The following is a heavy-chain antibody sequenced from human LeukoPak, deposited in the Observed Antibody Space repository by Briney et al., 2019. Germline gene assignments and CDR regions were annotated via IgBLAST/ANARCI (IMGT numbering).Heavy chain of an antibody. CDR2: ISYDGSNK. J-gene: IGHJ6*03. Sequence: GRSLRLSCAASGFTFSSYAMHWVRQAPGKGLEWVAVISYDGSNKYYADSVKGRFTISRDNSKNTLYLQMNSLRAEDTAVYYCASATSNYYYYYMDVWGKGTTVTVSS. V-gene: IGHV3-30-3*01. D-gene: IGHD5-24*01. CDR3: ASATSNYYYYYMDV. CDR1: GFTFSSYA.